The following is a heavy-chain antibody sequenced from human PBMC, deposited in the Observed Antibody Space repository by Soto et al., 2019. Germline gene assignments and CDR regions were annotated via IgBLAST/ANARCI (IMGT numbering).Heavy chain of an antibody. Sequence: PGGSLRLSCAASGFTFSSYAMSWVRQAPGKGLEWVSAISGSGGSTYYADSVKGRFTISRDNSKNTLYLQMNSLRAEDTAVYYCAKDAYYYDSSGYNYLDYWGQGTLVTVSS. CDR2: ISGSGGST. D-gene: IGHD3-22*01. J-gene: IGHJ4*02. CDR3: AKDAYYYDSSGYNYLDY. CDR1: GFTFSSYA. V-gene: IGHV3-23*01.